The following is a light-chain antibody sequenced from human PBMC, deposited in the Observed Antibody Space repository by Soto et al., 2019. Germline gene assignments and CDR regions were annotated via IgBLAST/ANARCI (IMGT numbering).Light chain of an antibody. J-gene: IGLJ2*01. V-gene: IGLV1-40*01. CDR1: SSNIGAGYD. CDR2: GNS. Sequence: QAVVTQPPSVSGAPGQRVTISCTGSSSNIGAGYDVHWYQQLPGTAPKLLIYGNSNRPSGVPDRFSGSKSGTSASLAITGLQAEDEADYCCQSYDSSLSVVFGGGTKLTVL. CDR3: QSYDSSLSVV.